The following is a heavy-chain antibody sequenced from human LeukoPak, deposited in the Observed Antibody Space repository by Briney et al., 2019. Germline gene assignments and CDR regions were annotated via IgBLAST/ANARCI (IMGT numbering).Heavy chain of an antibody. D-gene: IGHD3-10*01. CDR3: ARGRSDAFDI. CDR1: GFTFSSYA. Sequence: PGGSLRLSCAASGFTFSSYAMHWVRQAPGKGLEWVAVISYDGSNKYYADSVKGRFTISRDNSKNTLYLQMNSLRAEDTAVYYCARGRSDAFDIWGQGTMVIVSS. V-gene: IGHV3-30-3*01. J-gene: IGHJ3*02. CDR2: ISYDGSNK.